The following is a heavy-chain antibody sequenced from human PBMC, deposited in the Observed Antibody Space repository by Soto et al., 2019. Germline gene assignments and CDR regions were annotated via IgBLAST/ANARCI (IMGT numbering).Heavy chain of an antibody. Sequence: AXSVEASCREPGDNITSYYIHCVRQAPGHGLEWMAIMNPNGGSTRFAQKFQGSVTITADESMSTAYMELSSLRSADTAVYYCARPGPRGGSNHYYFDYWGQGTLVTVSS. J-gene: IGHJ4*02. D-gene: IGHD3-10*01. CDR1: GDNITSYY. CDR2: MNPNGGST. V-gene: IGHV1-46*01. CDR3: ARPGPRGGSNHYYFDY.